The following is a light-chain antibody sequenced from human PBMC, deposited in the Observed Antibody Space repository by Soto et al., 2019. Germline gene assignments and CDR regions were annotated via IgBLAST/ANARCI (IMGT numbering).Light chain of an antibody. CDR2: GAS. J-gene: IGKJ3*01. CDR1: QSVSSSF. Sequence: EIVLTQSPGTLSLSPGERATLSCRASQSVSSSFLAWHQQRPGQAPRLLIFGASYKATGIPDRFSGSGSGTDFTLTISRLEPEDFAVYYCQHYGNSPPEYTFGPGTNVDSK. V-gene: IGKV3-20*01. CDR3: QHYGNSPPEYT.